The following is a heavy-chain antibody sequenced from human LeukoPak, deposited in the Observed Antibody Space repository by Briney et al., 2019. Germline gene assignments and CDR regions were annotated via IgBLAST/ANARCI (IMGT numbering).Heavy chain of an antibody. CDR2: IKQDGSEK. CDR3: ARGSIAAAGTPVGY. D-gene: IGHD6-13*01. V-gene: IGHV3-7*01. CDR1: GFTFSSYW. Sequence: GGSLRLSCAASGFTFSSYWMSWVRQAPGKGLEWVANIKQDGSEKYYVDSVKGRFTISRDNAKNSLYLQMNSLRAEDTAVYYCARGSIAAAGTPVGYWGQGTLVTVSS. J-gene: IGHJ4*02.